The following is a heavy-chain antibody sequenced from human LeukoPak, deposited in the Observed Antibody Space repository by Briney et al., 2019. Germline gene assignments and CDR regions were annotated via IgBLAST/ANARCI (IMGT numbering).Heavy chain of an antibody. CDR3: AKSADIVVVTAIPNYLDY. CDR1: GFTFSSYG. J-gene: IGHJ4*02. Sequence: GGSLRLSCAASGFTFSSYGMHWVRQAPGKGLEWVAFIRYDGSNKYYADSVKGRFTISRDNSKNTLYLQMNSLRAEDTAVYYCAKSADIVVVTAIPNYLDYWGQGTLVTVSS. CDR2: IRYDGSNK. D-gene: IGHD2-21*02. V-gene: IGHV3-30*02.